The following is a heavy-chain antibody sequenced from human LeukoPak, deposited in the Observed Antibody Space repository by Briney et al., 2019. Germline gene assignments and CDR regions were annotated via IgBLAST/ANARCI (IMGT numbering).Heavy chain of an antibody. Sequence: GASVKVSCKASGYTFTNYYIHWVRQAPGQGLEWVGLINPNGGNIGYAQRFQGRVTMTTDTSTSTAYMELRSLRSDDTAVYYCARDGHSSSSDNWFDPWGQGTLVTVSS. J-gene: IGHJ5*02. D-gene: IGHD6-6*01. V-gene: IGHV1-46*01. CDR2: INPNGGNI. CDR3: ARDGHSSSSDNWFDP. CDR1: GYTFTNYY.